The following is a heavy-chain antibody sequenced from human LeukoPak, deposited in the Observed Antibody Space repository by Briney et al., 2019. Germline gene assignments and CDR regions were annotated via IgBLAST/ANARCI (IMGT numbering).Heavy chain of an antibody. CDR3: AKVRSHYYDSSGHPKYYFDY. J-gene: IGHJ4*02. Sequence: PGGSLRLSCAASEFTFSGNWMTWVRQAPGKGLEWVSAISGSGGSTYYADSVKGRFTISRDNSKNTLYLQMNSLRAEDTAVYYCAKVRSHYYDSSGHPKYYFDYWGQGTLVTVSS. CDR1: EFTFSGNW. CDR2: ISGSGGST. V-gene: IGHV3-23*01. D-gene: IGHD3-22*01.